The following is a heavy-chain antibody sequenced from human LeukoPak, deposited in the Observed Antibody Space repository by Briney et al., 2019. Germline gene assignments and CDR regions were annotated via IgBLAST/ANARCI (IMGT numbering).Heavy chain of an antibody. CDR2: INHSGST. CDR3: AREEALGSGSFDY. Sequence: SETLSLTCAVYGGSFSGYYWSWIRQPPGKGVEWIGEINHSGSTNYNPSLKSRVTISVDTSKNQFSLKLSSVTAADTAVYYCAREEALGSGSFDYWGQGTLVTVSS. V-gene: IGHV4-34*01. J-gene: IGHJ4*02. CDR1: GGSFSGYY. D-gene: IGHD1-26*01.